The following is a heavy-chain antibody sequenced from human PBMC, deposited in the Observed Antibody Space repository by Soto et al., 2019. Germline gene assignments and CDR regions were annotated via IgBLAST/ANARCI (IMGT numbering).Heavy chain of an antibody. V-gene: IGHV3-74*01. J-gene: IGHJ5*02. CDR1: GFSFSDSW. CDR3: ARGNQWFDP. Sequence: HPGGSLRLSCAASGFSFSDSWMHWVRQAPGKGLMWVSRINSDGSSTNYADSVKGRFTISRDNSRNTLYLQMSSLRAEDTAVYYCARGNQWFDPWGQGTLVTVSS. CDR2: INSDGSST.